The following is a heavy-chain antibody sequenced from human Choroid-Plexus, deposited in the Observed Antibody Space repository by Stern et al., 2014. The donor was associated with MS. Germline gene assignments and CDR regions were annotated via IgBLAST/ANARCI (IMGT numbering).Heavy chain of an antibody. CDR1: GFTLGSCA. V-gene: IGHV3-30*18. CDR2: VSNDGSNK. J-gene: IGHJ5*02. Sequence: QMQLVQSGGGVVQPVRPLRLSCVASGFTLGSCAMHWVRQAPGKGLEWVAGVSNDGSNKYYADSVKGRFTISRDNSQNTLYMQMSSLRPEDTAVYYCAKDRQYLTYFFDHWGQGSLVTVSS. CDR3: AKDRQYLTYFFDH. D-gene: IGHD2/OR15-2a*01.